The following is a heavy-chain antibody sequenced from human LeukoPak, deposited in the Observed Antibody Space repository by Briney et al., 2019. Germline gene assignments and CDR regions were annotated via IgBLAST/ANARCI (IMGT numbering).Heavy chain of an antibody. Sequence: SETLSLTCTVSGGSISSSYWCWIRQPARKGLEWIGRIYNSGSTNYNPSLKSRVTISVDTSKNQFCLKLSSVTAADTAVYYCARSPLTYYDILTGYYPTHYGMDVWGQGTTVTVSS. CDR1: GGSISSSY. D-gene: IGHD3-9*01. CDR2: IYNSGST. J-gene: IGHJ6*02. V-gene: IGHV4-4*07. CDR3: ARSPLTYYDILTGYYPTHYGMDV.